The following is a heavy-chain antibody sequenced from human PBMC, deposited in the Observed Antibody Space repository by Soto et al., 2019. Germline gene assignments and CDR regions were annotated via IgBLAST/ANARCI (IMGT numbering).Heavy chain of an antibody. CDR1: GFTFIDYY. V-gene: IGHV3-11*06. Sequence: GGSLRLSCAASGFTFIDYYIIFFRQAPGRCLEWISYSSNSGTFARYATSVKGRFSISRDNANNSLYLEMNSLRVEDTAVYYCARSGDNFNVLDYWGQGTPVTVSS. CDR3: ARSGDNFNVLDY. J-gene: IGHJ4*02. CDR2: SSNSGTFA. D-gene: IGHD1-1*01.